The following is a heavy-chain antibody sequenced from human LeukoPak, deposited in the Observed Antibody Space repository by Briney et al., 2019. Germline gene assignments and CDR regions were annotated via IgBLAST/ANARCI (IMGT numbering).Heavy chain of an antibody. CDR1: GGPISTPY. J-gene: IGHJ4*02. V-gene: IGHV4-59*08. CDR3: ARLYCYAGSCYAGLDH. D-gene: IGHD3-22*01. Sequence: TSETLSLTCTVSGGPISTPYWGWIRQPPGEGSEWIGYLDHSGTTNCNPSLKSRVTISVDTSKNQFSLKLTSVTAADTAVYYCARLYCYAGSCYAGLDHWGQGTLVTVSS. CDR2: LDHSGTT.